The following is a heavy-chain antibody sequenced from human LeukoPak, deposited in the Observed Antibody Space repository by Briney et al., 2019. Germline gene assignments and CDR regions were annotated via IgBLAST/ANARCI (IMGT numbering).Heavy chain of an antibody. V-gene: IGHV3-13*01. CDR1: GFMFSKYD. Sequence: PGGSLRLSCAASGFMFSKYDMHWVRQVTGKGLEWVSGIDRDGVTYYSGSVRGRFTSSRENAKNSLDLQMNTLRAGDTGVYYCAREGNEGDYDGHSGSFDYWGRGTLVTVSS. J-gene: IGHJ4*02. CDR3: AREGNEGDYDGHSGSFDY. D-gene: IGHD4-23*01. CDR2: IDRDGVT.